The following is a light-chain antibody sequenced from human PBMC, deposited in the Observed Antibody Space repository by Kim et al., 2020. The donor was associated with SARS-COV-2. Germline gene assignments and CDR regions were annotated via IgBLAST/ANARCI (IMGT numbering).Light chain of an antibody. Sequence: SASVGDRVTIPCRASQSISSWVAWYQQKPGKAPKLLIYDAASLESGVTSRFSGSGSGTEFTLTISSLQPDDFATYYCQQYNSYWTFGQGTKVEIK. CDR2: DAA. J-gene: IGKJ1*01. CDR3: QQYNSYWT. V-gene: IGKV1-5*01. CDR1: QSISSW.